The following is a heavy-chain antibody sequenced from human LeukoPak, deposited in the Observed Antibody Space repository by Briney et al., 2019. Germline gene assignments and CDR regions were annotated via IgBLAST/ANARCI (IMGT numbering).Heavy chain of an antibody. Sequence: SETLSLTCAVYGGSFSGYYWSWIRQPPGKGLEWIWEINHSGSTNYNPSLKSRVTISVDTSKNQFSLKLSSVTAADTAVYYCATGRPSYYYDSSGYEFDPWGQGTLVTVSS. V-gene: IGHV4-34*01. CDR3: ATGRPSYYYDSSGYEFDP. CDR1: GGSFSGYY. CDR2: INHSGST. J-gene: IGHJ5*02. D-gene: IGHD3-22*01.